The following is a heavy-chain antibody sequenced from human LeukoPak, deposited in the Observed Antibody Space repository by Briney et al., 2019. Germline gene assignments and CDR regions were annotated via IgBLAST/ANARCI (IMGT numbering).Heavy chain of an antibody. CDR2: IYHSGST. D-gene: IGHD6-13*01. Sequence: SETLSLTCTVSGGSISTYYWSWIRQVPGKGLEWIGYIYHSGSTNYNPSLKSRATISEDTSKNQFSLKLSSVTAADTAVYYCARDLAAAGTIDPWGQGTLVTVSS. V-gene: IGHV4-59*01. CDR1: GGSISTYY. J-gene: IGHJ5*02. CDR3: ARDLAAAGTIDP.